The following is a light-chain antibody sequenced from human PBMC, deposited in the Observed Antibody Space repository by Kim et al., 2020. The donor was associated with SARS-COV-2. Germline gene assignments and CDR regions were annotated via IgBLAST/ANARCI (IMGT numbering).Light chain of an antibody. CDR3: NSRDSSGNHWV. Sequence: ALGQTGRIPWQGDSLRSYYASWYQQKPGQAPVLVIYGKNNRPSGIPDRFSGSSSGNTASLTITGAQAEDEADYYCNSRDSSGNHWVFGGGTQLTVL. J-gene: IGLJ3*02. CDR2: GKN. CDR1: SLRSYY. V-gene: IGLV3-19*01.